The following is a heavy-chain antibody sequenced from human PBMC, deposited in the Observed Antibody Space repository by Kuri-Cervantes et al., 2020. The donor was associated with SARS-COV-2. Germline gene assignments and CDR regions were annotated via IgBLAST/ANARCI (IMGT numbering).Heavy chain of an antibody. CDR3: ARWEGATPRDAFDI. CDR1: GFTFSSYS. CDR2: ISSSSSYI. D-gene: IGHD1-26*01. V-gene: IGHV3-21*04. Sequence: GRSLRPSCAASGFTFSSYSMNWVRQAPGKGLEWVSSISSSSSYIYYADSVKGRFTISRDNAKNSLYLQMNSLRAEDMALYYCARWEGATPRDAFDIWGQGPMVTVSS. J-gene: IGHJ3*02.